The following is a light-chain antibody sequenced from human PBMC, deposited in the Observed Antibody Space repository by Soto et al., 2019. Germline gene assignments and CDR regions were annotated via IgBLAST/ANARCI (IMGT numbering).Light chain of an antibody. CDR3: MQALQSPRT. Sequence: DIXMTQSPLSLPVTPGEPASISCRSSQXLLHSNGXXYLDWYLQKPGQSPQLLIYLGSNRSSGVPDRFSGSGSGTDLTLKISRVEAEDVGVYYCMQALQSPRTFGQGTKVEIK. CDR2: LGS. J-gene: IGKJ1*01. CDR1: QXLLHSNGXXY. V-gene: IGKV2-28*01.